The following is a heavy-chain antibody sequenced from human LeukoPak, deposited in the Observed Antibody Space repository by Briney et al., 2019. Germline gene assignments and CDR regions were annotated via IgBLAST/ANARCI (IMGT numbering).Heavy chain of an antibody. CDR1: GFTFSSYS. CDR3: AVGRWTWNDVLYY. J-gene: IGHJ4*02. Sequence: PGGSLRLSCEASGFTFSSYSINWVRKAPGKGLEWVSAISGSGGSTYYADSVKGRFTISRDNSKNTLYLQMNSLRAEDTAVYYCAVGRWTWNDVLYYWGQGTLVTVSS. D-gene: IGHD1-1*01. CDR2: ISGSGGST. V-gene: IGHV3-23*01.